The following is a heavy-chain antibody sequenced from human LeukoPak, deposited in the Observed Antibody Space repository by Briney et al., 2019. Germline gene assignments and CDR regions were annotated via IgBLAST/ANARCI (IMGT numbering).Heavy chain of an antibody. Sequence: PGGSLRLSCAASGFTFSSYEMNWVRQAPGKGLEWVSYISSSGSTIFYADSVKGRFTISRDNAKNSLYLQMNSLRAEDTAVYYCARDFEYRIDFDYWGQGTLVTVSS. D-gene: IGHD1-26*01. V-gene: IGHV3-48*03. CDR3: ARDFEYRIDFDY. CDR1: GFTFSSYE. J-gene: IGHJ4*02. CDR2: ISSSGSTI.